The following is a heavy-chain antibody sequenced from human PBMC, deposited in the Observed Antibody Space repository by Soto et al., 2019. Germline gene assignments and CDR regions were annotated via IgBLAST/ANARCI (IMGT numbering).Heavy chain of an antibody. CDR3: ARGLTITMVRGVTKYYYGMDV. CDR1: GDSISSADYY. CDR2: IYYSGST. V-gene: IGHV4-31*03. J-gene: IGHJ6*02. D-gene: IGHD3-10*01. Sequence: SETLSLTCTVSGDSISSADYYWSWIRQHPGKGLEWIGYIYYSGSTYYNPSLKSRVTISVDTSKNQFSLKLSSVTAADTAVYYCARGLTITMVRGVTKYYYGMDVWGQGTTVTVSS.